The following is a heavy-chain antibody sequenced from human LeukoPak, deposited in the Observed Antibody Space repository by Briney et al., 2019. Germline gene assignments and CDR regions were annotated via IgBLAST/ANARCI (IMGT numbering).Heavy chain of an antibody. Sequence: SETLFLTCTVSGGSISSYYWSWIRQPPGKGLEWIGYIYYSGSTNYNPSLKSRVTISVDTSKNQFSLKLSSVTAADTAVYYCARGRGYSSGWYSHWGQGTLVTVSS. CDR3: ARGRGYSSGWYSH. CDR2: IYYSGST. D-gene: IGHD6-19*01. V-gene: IGHV4-59*01. CDR1: GGSISSYY. J-gene: IGHJ4*02.